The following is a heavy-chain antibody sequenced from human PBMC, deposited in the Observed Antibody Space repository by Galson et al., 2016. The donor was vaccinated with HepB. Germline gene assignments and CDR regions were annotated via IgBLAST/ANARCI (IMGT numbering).Heavy chain of an antibody. CDR2: TFHSSNWYN. CDR3: ARGYNWNFVMDV. J-gene: IGHJ6*01. Sequence: CAISGDSVSSNSAAWNWIRQSPSRGLEWLGRTFHSSNWYNDYAVSVKSRISIKPDTSKNQFSLHLNSVTPEDTAVYYCARGYNWNFVMDVWGQGTTVTVSS. V-gene: IGHV6-1*01. CDR1: GDSVSSNSAA. D-gene: IGHD1-1*01.